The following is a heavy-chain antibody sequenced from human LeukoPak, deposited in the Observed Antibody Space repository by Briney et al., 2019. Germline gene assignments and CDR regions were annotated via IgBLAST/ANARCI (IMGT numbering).Heavy chain of an antibody. Sequence: PSETLSLTCAVYGGSFSGYYWSWIRQPPGKGLEWIGEINHSGSTNYNPSLKSRVTISVDTSKNQFSLKLSSATAADTAVYYCARRRPQYYYDSSGYYYDWGQGTLVTVSS. J-gene: IGHJ4*02. D-gene: IGHD3-22*01. CDR1: GGSFSGYY. V-gene: IGHV4-34*01. CDR3: ARRRPQYYYDSSGYYYD. CDR2: INHSGST.